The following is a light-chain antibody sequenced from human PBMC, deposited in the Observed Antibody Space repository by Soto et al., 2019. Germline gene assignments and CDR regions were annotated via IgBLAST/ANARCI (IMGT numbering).Light chain of an antibody. CDR3: CSYAGSYTHVL. Sequence: QSVLTQPRSVSGSPGQSVTISCTGTSSDVGAYNCVSWYQQHPGKAPKLMIYDVTKRPSGVPDRFSGSKSGNTASLTISGLQAEDEADYYCCSYAGSYTHVLFGGGTKVTVL. CDR2: DVT. CDR1: SSDVGAYNC. J-gene: IGLJ2*01. V-gene: IGLV2-11*01.